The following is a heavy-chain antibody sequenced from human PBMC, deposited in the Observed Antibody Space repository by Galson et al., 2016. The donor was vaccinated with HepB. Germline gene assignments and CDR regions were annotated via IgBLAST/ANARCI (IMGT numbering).Heavy chain of an antibody. V-gene: IGHV3-7*03. D-gene: IGHD6-13*01. Sequence: SLRLSCAASGFTLISNWMTWVRQAPGKGLEWVANIKQDGSEKYYVDSVKGRFTIYRDNAKNSLFLQMNSLRVEDTAVYHCARLYGWYSSSSWGYYYGLDVWGQGTTVTVSS. CDR1: GFTLISNW. J-gene: IGHJ6*02. CDR3: ARLYGWYSSSSWGYYYGLDV. CDR2: IKQDGSEK.